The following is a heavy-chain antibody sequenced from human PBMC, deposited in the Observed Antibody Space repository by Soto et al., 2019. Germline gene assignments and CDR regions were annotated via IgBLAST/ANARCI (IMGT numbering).Heavy chain of an antibody. CDR3: ARGSGGSSWDAFDI. V-gene: IGHV4-59*01. J-gene: IGHJ3*02. Sequence: SETLSLTCTVSGGSISSYYWSWIRQPPGKGLEWTGYIYYSGGTNYNPSLKSRVTISVDTSKNQFSLKLSSVTAADTAVYYCARGSGGSSWDAFDIWGQGTMVTVSS. CDR2: IYYSGGT. CDR1: GGSISSYY. D-gene: IGHD2-15*01.